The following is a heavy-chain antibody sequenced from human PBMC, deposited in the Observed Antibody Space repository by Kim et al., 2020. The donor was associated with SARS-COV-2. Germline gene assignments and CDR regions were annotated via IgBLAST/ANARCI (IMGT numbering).Heavy chain of an antibody. Sequence: SETLSLTCAVYGGSFSGYYWSWIRQPPGKGLEWIGEINHSGSTNYNPSLKSRVTISVDTSKNQFSLKLSSVTAADTAVYYCAKSPDIWFGEEIDYWGQGTLVTVSS. J-gene: IGHJ4*02. V-gene: IGHV4-34*01. D-gene: IGHD3-10*01. CDR1: GGSFSGYY. CDR2: INHSGST. CDR3: AKSPDIWFGEEIDY.